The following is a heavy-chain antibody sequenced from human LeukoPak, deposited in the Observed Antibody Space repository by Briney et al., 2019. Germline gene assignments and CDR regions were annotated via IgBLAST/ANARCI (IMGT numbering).Heavy chain of an antibody. D-gene: IGHD1-26*01. J-gene: IGHJ6*03. CDR3: ARGWSGSYYSHYYYMDV. CDR1: GYTFTGYY. Sequence: ASVKVSCXASGYTFTGYYMHWVRQAPGQGLEWMGWINPNSGGTNYAQKFQGRVTMTKDTSISTAYMELSRLRSDDTAVYYCARGWSGSYYSHYYYMDVWGKGTTVTVSS. V-gene: IGHV1-2*02. CDR2: INPNSGGT.